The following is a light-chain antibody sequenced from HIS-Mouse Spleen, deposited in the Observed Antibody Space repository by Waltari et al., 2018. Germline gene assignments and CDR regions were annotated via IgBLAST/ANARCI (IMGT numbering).Light chain of an antibody. Sequence: QSALTQPASVSGSPGQSITISCTGTSSDVGGYNYVSSYQQHPGKAPKLMIYDVSNRPSGVSNRFSGSKSGNTASLTISGLQAEDEADYYCSSYTSSSTYVFGTGTKVTVL. V-gene: IGLV2-14*03. CDR1: SSDVGGYNY. CDR2: DVS. CDR3: SSYTSSSTYV. J-gene: IGLJ1*01.